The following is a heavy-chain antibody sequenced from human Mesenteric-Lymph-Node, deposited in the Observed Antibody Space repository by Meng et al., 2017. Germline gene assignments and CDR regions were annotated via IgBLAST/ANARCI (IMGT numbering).Heavy chain of an antibody. CDR3: ARKRGADLDS. CDR1: GYTFINHG. J-gene: IGHJ4*02. CDR2: ISPYNGHT. Sequence: ASVKVSCKASGYTFINHGIVWVRQAPGQGLEWMAWISPYNGHTYLAQKFQGRVSLTTDTSTNRAYLELRSLRLDDTAVYFCARKRGADLDSWGQGSVVTVSS. V-gene: IGHV1-18*01. D-gene: IGHD2-15*01.